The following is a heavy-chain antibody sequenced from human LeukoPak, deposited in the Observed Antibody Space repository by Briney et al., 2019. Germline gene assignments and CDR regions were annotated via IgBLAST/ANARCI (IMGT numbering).Heavy chain of an antibody. CDR2: IKQDGSEK. V-gene: IGHV3-7*01. CDR3: ASPLAVAGDF. Sequence: PGGSLRLSCAASGFTFSDYWMSWVRQAPGKGLEWVATIKQDGSEKDYVDSVKGRFTISRDNAKNSLYLQMNSLRAEDTAVYYYASPLAVAGDFWGQGTLVTVSS. D-gene: IGHD6-19*01. CDR1: GFTFSDYW. J-gene: IGHJ4*02.